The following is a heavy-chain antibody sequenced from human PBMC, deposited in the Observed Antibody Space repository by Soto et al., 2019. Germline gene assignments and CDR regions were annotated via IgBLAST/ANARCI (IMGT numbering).Heavy chain of an antibody. Sequence: PGGSLRLSCSASGLTFSNYAMHWVRQAPGKGLEYVSALSRNGGSTYYADSVKGRFTISRDNSRNTLFLQMSSLRAEDTAVYYCVKGPHGDATHYFEYWGQGTLVTVSS. CDR3: VKGPHGDATHYFEY. CDR2: LSRNGGST. CDR1: GLTFSNYA. J-gene: IGHJ4*02. V-gene: IGHV3-64D*06.